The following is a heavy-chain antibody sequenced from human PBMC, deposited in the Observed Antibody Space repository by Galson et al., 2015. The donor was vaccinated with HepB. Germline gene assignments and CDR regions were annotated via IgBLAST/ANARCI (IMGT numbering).Heavy chain of an antibody. J-gene: IGHJ4*02. D-gene: IGHD5-18*01. CDR1: GFTFSNYN. V-gene: IGHV3-21*01. CDR2: ITSSSSYI. CDR3: ARGSGYSYGPFDY. Sequence: SLRLSCAASGFTFSNYNINWVRQAPGKGLEWVSSITSSSSYITYADSVKGRFTISRDNAKNSLCLQMNSLRAEDTAVYYCARGSGYSYGPFDYWGQGTLVTVSS.